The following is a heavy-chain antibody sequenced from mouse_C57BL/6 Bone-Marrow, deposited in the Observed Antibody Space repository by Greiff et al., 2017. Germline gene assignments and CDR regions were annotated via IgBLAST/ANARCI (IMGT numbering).Heavy chain of an antibody. CDR2: IYPGDGDT. D-gene: IGHD1-1*01. J-gene: IGHJ1*03. Sequence: VKLMESGPELVKPGASVKISCKASGYAFSSSWMNWVKQRPGKGLEWIGRIYPGDGDTNYNGKFKGKATLTADKSSSTAYMQLSSLTAEDSAVYFCARDYGSSFYWYFDVWGTETTVTVSS. CDR1: GYAFSSSW. CDR3: ARDYGSSFYWYFDV. V-gene: IGHV1-82*01.